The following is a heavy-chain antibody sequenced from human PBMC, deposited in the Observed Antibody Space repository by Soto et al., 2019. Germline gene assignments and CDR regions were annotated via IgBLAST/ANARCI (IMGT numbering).Heavy chain of an antibody. CDR3: EADYRAKTDILSARIYGMDV. J-gene: IGHJ6*02. CDR2: IKSIPDGGTT. Sequence: GGSLRLSCAASGFTFSSYSMNWVRQAPGKGLEWVGRIKSIPDGGTTEYAAPVKGRFTISRDDSKNTLYLQMTSLKTEDTGMYDCEADYRAKTDILSARIYGMDVWGQGTMVTVSS. CDR1: GFTFSSYS. V-gene: IGHV3-15*01. D-gene: IGHD3-16*02.